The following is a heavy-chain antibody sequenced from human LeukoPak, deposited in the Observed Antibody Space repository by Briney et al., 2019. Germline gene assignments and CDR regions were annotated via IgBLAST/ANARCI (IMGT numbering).Heavy chain of an antibody. V-gene: IGHV3-30-3*01. CDR2: ISYDGSNK. J-gene: IGHJ4*02. CDR1: GFTFSSYA. D-gene: IGHD3-10*01. Sequence: GGSLRLSCAASGFTFSSYAMHWVRQAPGKGLEWVAVISYDGSNKYYADSVKGRFTISRDNSKNTLYLQMNSLRAEDTAVYYCARDLNSPRVGTMVRGCLDYWGQGTLVTVSS. CDR3: ARDLNSPRVGTMVRGCLDY.